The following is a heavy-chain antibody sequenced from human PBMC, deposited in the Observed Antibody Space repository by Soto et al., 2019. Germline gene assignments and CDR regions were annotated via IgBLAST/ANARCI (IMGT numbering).Heavy chain of an antibody. CDR3: ARGRSAQTPDY. Sequence: GGSLRLSCAASGFTFSDYYMSWIRQAPGKGLEWVSYISSSDNTVYYADSVKGRFTISRDNAKNSLYLQMNSLRAEDTAVYYCARGRSAQTPDYWGQGTLVTVSS. D-gene: IGHD1-26*01. J-gene: IGHJ4*02. CDR2: ISSSDNTV. CDR1: GFTFSDYY. V-gene: IGHV3-11*01.